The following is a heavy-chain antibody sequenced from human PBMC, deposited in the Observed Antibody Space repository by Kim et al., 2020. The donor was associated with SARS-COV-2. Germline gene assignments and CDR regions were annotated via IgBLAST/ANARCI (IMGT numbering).Heavy chain of an antibody. CDR3: AKDLPYYDILTGNGLMPDY. D-gene: IGHD3-9*01. CDR2: ISGSGGST. CDR1: GFTFSSYA. J-gene: IGHJ4*02. V-gene: IGHV3-23*01. Sequence: GGSLRLSCAASGFTFSSYAMSWVRQAPGKGLEWVSAISGSGGSTYYADSVKGRFTISRDNSKNTLYLQMNSLRAEDTAVYYCAKDLPYYDILTGNGLMPDYWGQGTLVTVSS.